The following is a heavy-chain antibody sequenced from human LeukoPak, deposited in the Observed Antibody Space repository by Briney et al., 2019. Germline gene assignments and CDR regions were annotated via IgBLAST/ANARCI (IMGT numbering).Heavy chain of an antibody. CDR3: ARDPDYGDPRYCDY. D-gene: IGHD4-17*01. CDR1: GGTFSSYA. V-gene: IGHV1-69*04. J-gene: IGHJ4*02. Sequence: SVKVSCKASGGTFSSYAISWVRQAPGQGLEWMGRIIPILGIANYAQKFRGRVTITADKSTSTAYMELSSLRSEDTAVYYCARDPDYGDPRYCDYWGQGTLVTVSS. CDR2: IIPILGIA.